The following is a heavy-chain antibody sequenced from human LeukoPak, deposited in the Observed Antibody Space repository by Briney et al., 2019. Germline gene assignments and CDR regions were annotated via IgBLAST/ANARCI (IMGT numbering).Heavy chain of an antibody. J-gene: IGHJ4*02. V-gene: IGHV4-39*07. CDR1: GGSISSSSYY. Sequence: SETLSLTCTVSGGSISSSSYYWGWIRQPPGRGLEWIGSIYYSGSTNYNPSLKSRVTISVDTSKNQFSLKLSSVTAADTAVYYCARGMAIQMPMTTVTTGAFDYWGQGTLVTVSS. CDR2: IYYSGST. CDR3: ARGMAIQMPMTTVTTGAFDY. D-gene: IGHD4-17*01.